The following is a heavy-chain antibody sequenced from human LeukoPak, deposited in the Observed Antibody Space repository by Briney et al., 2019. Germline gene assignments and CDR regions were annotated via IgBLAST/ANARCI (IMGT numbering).Heavy chain of an antibody. D-gene: IGHD1-20*01. CDR2: ILYDGSNK. Sequence: GGSLRLSCVASGFTFSHYTMHWVRQAPGKGLEWVAVILYDGSNKYYADSVKGRFTISRDNSKNTLYLQMNSLRAEDTAMYYCARVGLTGKTDGTLDSWGQGTLVTVSS. J-gene: IGHJ4*02. V-gene: IGHV3-30-3*01. CDR3: ARVGLTGKTDGTLDS. CDR1: GFTFSHYT.